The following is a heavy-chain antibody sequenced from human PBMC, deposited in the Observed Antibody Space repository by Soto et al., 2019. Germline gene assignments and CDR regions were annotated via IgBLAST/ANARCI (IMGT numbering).Heavy chain of an antibody. CDR2: INHSGSA. Sequence: SETLSLTCAVYGGSFSDYYWSWIRQPPGKGLQWIGEINHSGSANYNPSLKSRVTMSVDTSKNQFSLKLTSVTAADTAMYYCERGGFLEYFPLDYWGRGTLVTVSS. D-gene: IGHD3-3*01. CDR1: GGSFSDYY. J-gene: IGHJ4*01. V-gene: IGHV4-34*01. CDR3: ERGGFLEYFPLDY.